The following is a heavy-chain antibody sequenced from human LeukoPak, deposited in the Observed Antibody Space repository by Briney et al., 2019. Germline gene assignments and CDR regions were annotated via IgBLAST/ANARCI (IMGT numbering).Heavy chain of an antibody. V-gene: IGHV3-21*01. J-gene: IGHJ4*02. CDR1: GFTFSSYS. D-gene: IGHD3-10*01. CDR3: ARGGTMVRRNFDY. CDR2: ISSSSSYI. Sequence: SGGSLRLSCAASGFTFSSYSMNWVRQAPGKGLEWVSSISSSSSYIYYADSVKGRFTISRDNAKSSLYLQMNSLRAEDTAVYYCARGGTMVRRNFDYWGQGTLVTVSS.